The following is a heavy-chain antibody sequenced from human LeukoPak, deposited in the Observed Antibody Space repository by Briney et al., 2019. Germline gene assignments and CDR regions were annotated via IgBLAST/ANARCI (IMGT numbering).Heavy chain of an antibody. CDR2: IYYSGST. V-gene: IGHV4-39*07. J-gene: IGHJ4*02. Sequence: SETLSLTCTVSGGSISSSSYYWGWIRQPPGKGLEWIGSIYYSGSTNYNPSLKSRVTMSVDTSKNQFSLKLSSVTAADTAVYYCARSHYYDSSGYYYDYWGQGTLVTVSS. CDR3: ARSHYYDSSGYYYDY. D-gene: IGHD3-22*01. CDR1: GGSISSSSYY.